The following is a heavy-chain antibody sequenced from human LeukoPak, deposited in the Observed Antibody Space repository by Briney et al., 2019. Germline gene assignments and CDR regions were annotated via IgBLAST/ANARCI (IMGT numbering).Heavy chain of an antibody. D-gene: IGHD5-18*01. J-gene: IGHJ4*02. Sequence: SETLSLTCTVSGGSTSSFFWSWIRQPPGQGLEWIGYIYYSGSTNYNPSLKGRVSISVDTSKNQFSLKLSSVTAADTAVYYCARVGYSYGYECDYWGQGTLVTVSS. V-gene: IGHV4-59*08. CDR3: ARVGYSYGYECDY. CDR2: IYYSGST. CDR1: GGSTSSFF.